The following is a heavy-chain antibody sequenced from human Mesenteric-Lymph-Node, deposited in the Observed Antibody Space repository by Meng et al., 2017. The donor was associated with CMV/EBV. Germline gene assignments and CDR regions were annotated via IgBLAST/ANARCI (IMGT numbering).Heavy chain of an antibody. CDR3: ARDRIVVVPSAISYYFDY. Sequence: GESLKISCAASGFTFSSYGMHWVRQAPGKGLEWVAVISYDGSNKYYADSVKGRFTISRDNSKKTLYLQMNSLRAEDTAVYYCARDRIVVVPSAISYYFDYWGQGTLVTVSS. CDR2: ISYDGSNK. CDR1: GFTFSSYG. J-gene: IGHJ4*02. V-gene: IGHV3-30*19. D-gene: IGHD2-2*02.